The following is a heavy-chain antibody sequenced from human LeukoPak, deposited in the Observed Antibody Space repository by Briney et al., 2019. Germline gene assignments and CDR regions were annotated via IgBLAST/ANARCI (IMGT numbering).Heavy chain of an antibody. J-gene: IGHJ4*02. CDR3: ARAKRLGGNYYFDY. CDR2: MNPDSGNT. Sequence: ASVKVSCKASGSTFTSYDINWVRQATGQGLEWMGWMNPDSGNTGYAQKFQGRVTMTKNTSISTAYMELSSLRSEDTAVYYCARAKRLGGNYYFDYWGQETLVAVSS. D-gene: IGHD3-16*01. CDR1: GSTFTSYD. V-gene: IGHV1-8*01.